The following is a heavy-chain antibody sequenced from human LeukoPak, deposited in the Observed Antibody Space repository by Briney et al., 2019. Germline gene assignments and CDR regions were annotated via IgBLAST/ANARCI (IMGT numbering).Heavy chain of an antibody. CDR3: ARAGAGGVIVLIDY. D-gene: IGHD3-16*02. CDR2: INPSGGST. CDR1: GYTFTSYY. Sequence: APVKLSCNASGYTFTSYYMNWGRQAPGHGLEWMGIINPSGGSTSYAQKFQGRVTMTRDMSTSTVYMELSSLRSEDTAVYYCARAGAGGVIVLIDYWGQGTLVTVSS. V-gene: IGHV1-46*01. J-gene: IGHJ4*02.